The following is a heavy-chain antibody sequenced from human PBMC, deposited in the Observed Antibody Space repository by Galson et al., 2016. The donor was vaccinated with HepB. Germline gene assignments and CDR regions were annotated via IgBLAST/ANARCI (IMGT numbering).Heavy chain of an antibody. CDR3: AREGGGNSYAGNAFDI. D-gene: IGHD4-23*01. CDR2: ISGSSAYT. CDR1: GFTFSDYY. J-gene: IGHJ3*02. V-gene: IGHV3-11*05. Sequence: GSLRLSCAASGFTFSDYYMSWVRQAPGKGLEWVSDISGSSAYTNYADSVKGRVTISRDNAKKSLYLQLNSLRAEDTAVYYCAREGGGNSYAGNAFDIWGQGTMLTVSS.